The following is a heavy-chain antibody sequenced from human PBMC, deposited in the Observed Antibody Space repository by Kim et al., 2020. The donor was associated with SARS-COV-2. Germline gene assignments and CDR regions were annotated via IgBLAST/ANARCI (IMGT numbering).Heavy chain of an antibody. CDR3: AGRSGDSLFY. D-gene: IGHD4-17*01. V-gene: IGHV1-69*01. Sequence: TANYAQKFKGEVTITADESKSTAYMELSSLRSEDTAVYYCAGRSGDSLFYWGQGTLVTVSS. CDR2: TA. J-gene: IGHJ4*02.